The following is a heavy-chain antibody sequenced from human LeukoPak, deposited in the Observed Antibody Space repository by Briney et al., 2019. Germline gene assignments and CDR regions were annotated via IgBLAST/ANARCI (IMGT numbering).Heavy chain of an antibody. CDR2: IYHSGNT. V-gene: IGHV4-38-2*02. CDR1: GYSISSDYY. Sequence: SETLSLTCSVSGYSISSDYYWGWIRQPPGKGLEWIGSIYHSGNTYYNPSLKSRVTILRDTSKNQFSLKLNSVTAADTAVYYCARAGYSNGLDYWGQGTLVTVSS. D-gene: IGHD6-19*01. J-gene: IGHJ4*02. CDR3: ARAGYSNGLDY.